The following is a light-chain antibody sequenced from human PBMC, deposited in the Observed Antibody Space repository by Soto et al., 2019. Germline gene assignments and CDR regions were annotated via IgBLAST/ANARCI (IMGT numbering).Light chain of an antibody. Sequence: DIVMTQSPDSLAVSLGERATINCKSSQSVLYSSNNKNYLAWYQQKPGQPPKLLIYWASTRESGVPDRFSGSGSGTDFTLTISSLQAEDVAVYYCQQYPYTFGQGTKLEIK. V-gene: IGKV4-1*01. CDR3: QQYPYT. J-gene: IGKJ2*01. CDR2: WAS. CDR1: QSVLYSSNNKNY.